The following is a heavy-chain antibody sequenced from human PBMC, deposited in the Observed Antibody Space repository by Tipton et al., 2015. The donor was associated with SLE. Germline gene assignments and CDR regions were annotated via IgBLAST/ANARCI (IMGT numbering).Heavy chain of an antibody. J-gene: IGHJ4*02. V-gene: IGHV1-69*01. Sequence: QLVQSGAEVKKPGSSVKVSCKVSGGSFRSYALSWVRQAPGQGLEWMGGIIPFFGTPHYAQKFKGRITITADESTSTAYIMLSSLTAEDTALYYCARDLCTYGVCSHNNWGQGTLVTVSS. CDR1: GGSFRSYA. CDR3: ARDLCTYGVCSHNN. CDR2: IIPFFGTP. D-gene: IGHD2-8*01.